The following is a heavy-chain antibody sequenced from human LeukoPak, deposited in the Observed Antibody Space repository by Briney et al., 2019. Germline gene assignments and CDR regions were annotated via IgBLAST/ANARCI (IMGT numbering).Heavy chain of an antibody. J-gene: IGHJ3*02. D-gene: IGHD1-26*01. CDR3: ARGVSGSYLGAFDI. Sequence: SETLSLTCAVSGGSFSTYYWSWIRQPPGKGLEWIGYIYYSGSTNYNPSLKSRVTISVDTSKNQFSLKLSSVTAADTAVYYCARGVSGSYLGAFDIWGQGTMVTVSS. CDR1: GGSFSTYY. V-gene: IGHV4-59*01. CDR2: IYYSGST.